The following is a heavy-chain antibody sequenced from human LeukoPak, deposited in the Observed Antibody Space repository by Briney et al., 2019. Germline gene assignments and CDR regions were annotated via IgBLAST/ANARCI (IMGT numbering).Heavy chain of an antibody. V-gene: IGHV3-23*01. CDR1: GFTFSSCA. CDR2: ISGSGGST. D-gene: IGHD2-2*01. J-gene: IGHJ4*02. CDR3: ATGYCSSPRCQLGHDY. Sequence: GGSLRLSCAASGFTFSSCAMSWVRQSPGKGLEWVSAISGSGGSTYYAYSVKCRFTISRDNSKNPLYLQMNSLRADDTAVYYCATGYCSSPRCQLGHDYWGQGPLVTVSS.